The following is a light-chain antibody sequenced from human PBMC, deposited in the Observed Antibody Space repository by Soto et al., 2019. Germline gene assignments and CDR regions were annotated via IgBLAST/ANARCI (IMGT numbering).Light chain of an antibody. J-gene: IGKJ5*01. CDR3: QQYNNWSPIT. V-gene: IGKV3-15*01. CDR1: QSVSSN. CDR2: DAS. Sequence: EIVMTQSPATLSVSPGERATLSCRASQSVSSNLAWYQQKPGQAPGLLIYDASTRATGIPARFSGSGSGTEFTLTIDSLQSEDFAVYSGQQYNNWSPITFGQGIRLEIK.